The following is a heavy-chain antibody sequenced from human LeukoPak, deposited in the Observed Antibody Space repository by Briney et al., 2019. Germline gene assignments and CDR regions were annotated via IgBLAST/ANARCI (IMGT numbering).Heavy chain of an antibody. CDR2: IKQDGSEK. CDR3: ARDRLYGPPDY. J-gene: IGHJ4*02. D-gene: IGHD4-17*01. CDR1: GFIFSSYW. Sequence: GGSLRLSCAASGFIFSSYWMSWVRQAPGKGLEWVANIKQDGSEKYHVGSVKGRFTISRDNAKHSLYLQMNSLRAEDTAVYYCARDRLYGPPDYWGQGTLVTVSS. V-gene: IGHV3-7*01.